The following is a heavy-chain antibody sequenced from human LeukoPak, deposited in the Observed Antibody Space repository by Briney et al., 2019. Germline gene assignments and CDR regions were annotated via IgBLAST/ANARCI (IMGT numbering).Heavy chain of an antibody. CDR3: ARADYSSTWSHYYYYMDV. V-gene: IGHV4-59*01. J-gene: IGHJ6*03. D-gene: IGHD6-13*01. CDR1: GGSLSPYY. Sequence: SETLSLTCTVSGGSLSPYYWSWLRQSPGKGLEWIGYISYSGSTNSHPSLKSRVTISVDMSKPQFYLELSSVTAADTAMYYCARADYSSTWSHYYYYMDVWGKGTTVTVSS. CDR2: ISYSGST.